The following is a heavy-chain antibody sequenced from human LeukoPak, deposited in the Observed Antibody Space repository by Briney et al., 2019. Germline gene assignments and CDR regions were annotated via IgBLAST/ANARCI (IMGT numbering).Heavy chain of an antibody. V-gene: IGHV4-59*01. CDR2: IYYSGST. CDR3: ASQWAVGSQCQH. CDR1: GGSISSYY. Sequence: PSETLSLTCTVSGGSISSYYWSWVRQPPGKGLEWIGYIYYSGSTNYNPSLKSRVTISVDTSKNQFSLKLSSVTAAATAVYYCASQWAVGSQCQHWGQGTLVTVSS. J-gene: IGHJ1*01. D-gene: IGHD6-19*01.